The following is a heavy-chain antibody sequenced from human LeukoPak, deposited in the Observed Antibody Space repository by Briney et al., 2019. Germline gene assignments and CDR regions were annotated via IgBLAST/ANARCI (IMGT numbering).Heavy chain of an antibody. V-gene: IGHV3-30*04. Sequence: GGSLRLSCAASGFTFSSYAMHWVRQAPGKGLEWVAVISYDGSNKYYADSVKGRLTISRDNSKNTLYLQMNSLRAEDTAVYYCAREGSSLAPFDYWGQGTLVTVSS. CDR3: AREGSSLAPFDY. CDR2: ISYDGSNK. D-gene: IGHD6-6*01. CDR1: GFTFSSYA. J-gene: IGHJ4*02.